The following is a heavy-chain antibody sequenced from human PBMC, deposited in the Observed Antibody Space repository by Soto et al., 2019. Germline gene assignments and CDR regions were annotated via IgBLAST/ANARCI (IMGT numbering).Heavy chain of an antibody. CDR1: GFSLSTSGVG. V-gene: IGHV2-5*02. CDR3: ALKGGVTGGGY. Sequence: QITLKESGPTLVKPTQTLTLTCTFSGFSLSTSGVGVGWIRQPPGKALEWLALIYWDDDKRYSPSLKSRLTIPKDPSKNQVVLTMTNMDPVDTATCYCALKGGVTGGGYWGQGTLVTVSS. CDR2: IYWDDDK. D-gene: IGHD2-15*01. J-gene: IGHJ4*02.